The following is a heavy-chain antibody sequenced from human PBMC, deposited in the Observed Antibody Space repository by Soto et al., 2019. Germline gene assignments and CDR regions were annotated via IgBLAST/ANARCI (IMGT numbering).Heavy chain of an antibody. CDR2: TYRDDDN. CDR3: AHTVARGVYWETFDY. Sequence: ITLKESGPTLVKPTQTLTLTCTVSGFSLTTNGVGVGWFRQPPGKALEWLALTYRDDDNRYRPSLQSRITVTRDSTRNQVVLIVTNMDPADTATYYCAHTVARGVYWETFDYWGQGTLVTVSS. V-gene: IGHV2-5*02. CDR1: GFSLTTNGVG. J-gene: IGHJ4*02. D-gene: IGHD3-10*01.